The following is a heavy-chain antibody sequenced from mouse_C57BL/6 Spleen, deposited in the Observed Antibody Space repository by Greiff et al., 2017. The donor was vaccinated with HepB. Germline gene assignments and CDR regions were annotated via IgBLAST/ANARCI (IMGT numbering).Heavy chain of an antibody. CDR3: ARNYYGSSPHFDY. Sequence: VQLQQSGAELAKPGASVKLSCKASGYTFTSYWMHWVKQRPGQGLEWIGYINPSSGYTKYNQKFKDKATLTADKSSSTAYMQLSSLTYEDSAVYYGARNYYGSSPHFDYWGQGTTLTVSS. CDR1: GYTFTSYW. CDR2: INPSSGYT. V-gene: IGHV1-7*01. J-gene: IGHJ2*01. D-gene: IGHD1-1*01.